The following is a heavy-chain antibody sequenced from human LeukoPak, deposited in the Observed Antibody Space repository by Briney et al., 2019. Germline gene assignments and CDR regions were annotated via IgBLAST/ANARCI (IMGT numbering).Heavy chain of an antibody. D-gene: IGHD3-22*01. Sequence: PGGSLRLSCAASGFTFSTYAMSWVRQAPGKGLEWVSLIGGSDGRTRYADSVKGRFTISRDNSKNALYLEMNSLRADDTAVYYCAKDSSSYDWGYMDVWGKGTTVTISS. V-gene: IGHV3-23*01. CDR1: GFTFSTYA. J-gene: IGHJ6*03. CDR3: AKDSSSYDWGYMDV. CDR2: IGGSDGRT.